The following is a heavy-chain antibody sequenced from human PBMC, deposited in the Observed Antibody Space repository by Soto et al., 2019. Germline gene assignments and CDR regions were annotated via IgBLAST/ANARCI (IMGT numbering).Heavy chain of an antibody. D-gene: IGHD3-3*01. CDR1: GGTFSSYA. CDR3: ARVCGFLEWFDAFDT. Sequence: GASVKVSCKASGGTFSSYAISWVRQAPGQGLEWMGGIIPIFGTANYAQKFQGRVTITADESTSTAYMELSSLRSEDTAVYYCARVCGFLEWFDAFDTWGQGTMVTVSS. J-gene: IGHJ3*02. CDR2: IIPIFGTA. V-gene: IGHV1-69*13.